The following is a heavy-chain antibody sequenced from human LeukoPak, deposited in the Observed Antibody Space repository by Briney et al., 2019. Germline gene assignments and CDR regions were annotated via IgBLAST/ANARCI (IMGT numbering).Heavy chain of an antibody. CDR2: IYTSGST. V-gene: IGHV4-4*07. J-gene: IGHJ6*03. D-gene: IGHD3-10*01. CDR3: ARWFGELLPYYYCMDV. Sequence: SETLSLTCTVSGGSISSYYWSWIRQPAGKGLEWIGRIYTSGSTNYNPSLKSRVTISVDTSKNQFSLKLSSVTAADTAVYYCARWFGELLPYYYCMDVWGKGTTVTVSS. CDR1: GGSISSYY.